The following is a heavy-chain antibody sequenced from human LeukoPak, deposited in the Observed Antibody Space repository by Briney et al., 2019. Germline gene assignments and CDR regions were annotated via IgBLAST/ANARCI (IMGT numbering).Heavy chain of an antibody. V-gene: IGHV3-21*01. CDR3: ARGRTGTTSYFQH. D-gene: IGHD1-7*01. J-gene: IGHJ1*01. CDR1: GFTFSSYS. CDR2: ISSSSSYI. Sequence: PGGSLRLSCAASGFTFSSYSMNWVRQAPGKGLEWVSSISSSSSYIYYADSVKGRFTISRDNAKNSLYLQMNSLRAEDTAVYYCARGRTGTTSYFQHWGQGTLATVSS.